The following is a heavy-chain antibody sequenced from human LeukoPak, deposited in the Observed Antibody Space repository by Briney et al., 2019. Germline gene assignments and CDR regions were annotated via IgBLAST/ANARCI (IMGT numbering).Heavy chain of an antibody. D-gene: IGHD3-10*01. CDR2: INRDGSDT. CDR3: ARDSAWFGELLPIGPYYYYGMDV. J-gene: IGHJ6*02. Sequence: GGSLRLSCAAPGFSFSSYWMHWVRQAPGKGLVWVSRINRDGSDTSYADSVRGRFTISRDNAKNTLFLQMNSLRAEDTAVYYCARDSAWFGELLPIGPYYYYGMDVWGQGTTVTVSS. V-gene: IGHV3-74*01. CDR1: GFSFSSYW.